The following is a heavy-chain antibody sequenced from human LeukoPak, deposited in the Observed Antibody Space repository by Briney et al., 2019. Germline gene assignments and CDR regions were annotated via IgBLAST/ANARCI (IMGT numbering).Heavy chain of an antibody. J-gene: IGHJ4*02. CDR2: ILSDSTNK. V-gene: IGHV3-33*01. CDR1: GFTFSTYA. Sequence: GRSLRLSCAASGFTFSTYAMHWVRQAPGKRLEWVAVILSDSTNKYYADSVRGRFTISRDNSKNTLYLQMSSLRAEDTAMYYCARDRLTTVTTFHFDYWGQGTLVTVSS. D-gene: IGHD4-17*01. CDR3: ARDRLTTVTTFHFDY.